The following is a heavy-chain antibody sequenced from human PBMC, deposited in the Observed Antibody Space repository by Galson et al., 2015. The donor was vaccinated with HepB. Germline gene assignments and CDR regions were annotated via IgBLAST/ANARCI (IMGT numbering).Heavy chain of an antibody. D-gene: IGHD2-2*01. CDR1: GYTFTSYY. V-gene: IGHV1-46*01. CDR3: ARGYCSSTSCYGGFDY. CDR2: INPSGGST. Sequence: SVKVSCKASGYTFTSYYMHWVRQAPGQGLEWMGIINPSGGSTSYAQKFQGRVTMTGDTSTSTVYMELSSLRSEDTAVYYCARGYCSSTSCYGGFDYWGQGTLVTVSS. J-gene: IGHJ4*02.